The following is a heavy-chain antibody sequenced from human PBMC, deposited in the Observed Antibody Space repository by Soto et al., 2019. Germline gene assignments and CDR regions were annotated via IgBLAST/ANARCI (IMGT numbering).Heavy chain of an antibody. Sequence: QVQVQESGPGLVKASQTLSLTCTVSGGSISSGGYYWSWIRQHPGKGLEWIGYIYYSGSTYYNPSLKSRVTISVDTSKNQFSLKLSSVTAADTAVYYCARDHTSEDSSGYYYSYFDFWGPGTLVTVSS. J-gene: IGHJ4*02. CDR1: GGSISSGGYY. CDR3: ARDHTSEDSSGYYYSYFDF. V-gene: IGHV4-31*03. D-gene: IGHD3-22*01. CDR2: IYYSGST.